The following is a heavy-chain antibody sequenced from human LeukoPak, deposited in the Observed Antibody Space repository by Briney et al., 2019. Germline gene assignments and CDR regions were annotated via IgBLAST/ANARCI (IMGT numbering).Heavy chain of an antibody. D-gene: IGHD2-8*01. CDR3: AKVMGERFGNGAFDI. J-gene: IGHJ3*02. CDR1: GFTFRSYG. Sequence: QPGGSLRLSCAASGFTFRSYGMHWVRQAPGKGLEWVAVIWFDGSNNYYADSVKGRFTISRDNSKNTLSLQVNSLRAEDTAVYYCAKVMGERFGNGAFDIWGQGTMVTVSS. V-gene: IGHV3-33*06. CDR2: IWFDGSNN.